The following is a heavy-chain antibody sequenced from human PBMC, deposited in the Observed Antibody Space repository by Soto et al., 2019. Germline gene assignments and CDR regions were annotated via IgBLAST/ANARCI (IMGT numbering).Heavy chain of an antibody. J-gene: IGHJ4*02. V-gene: IGHV3-30*18. CDR1: GFTFSSYG. Sequence: QVQLVESGGGVVQPGRSLRLSCAASGFTFSSYGMHWVLQAPGKGLECVAVISYDGSNKYYADSVKGRFTISRDNTKNTLYVQMNSLRAEDTAVYYCAKEHMSVAGSTEHYFDYWGQGTLVTVSA. CDR2: ISYDGSNK. D-gene: IGHD6-19*01. CDR3: AKEHMSVAGSTEHYFDY.